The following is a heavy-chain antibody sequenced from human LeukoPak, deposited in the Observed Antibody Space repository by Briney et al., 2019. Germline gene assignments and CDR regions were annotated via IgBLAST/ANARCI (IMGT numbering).Heavy chain of an antibody. J-gene: IGHJ4*02. CDR2: INNSGGST. CDR3: AKDRAVAAVTHFDY. V-gene: IGHV3-23*01. CDR1: GFTFSIYA. Sequence: PGGSLRLSCAASGFTFSIYAMTWVRQAPGKGLEWVSTINNSGGSTYYADSVKGRFTISRDNSKNTLYLQMNSLRAEDTAVYYCAKDRAVAAVTHFDYWGQGTLVTVSS. D-gene: IGHD6-19*01.